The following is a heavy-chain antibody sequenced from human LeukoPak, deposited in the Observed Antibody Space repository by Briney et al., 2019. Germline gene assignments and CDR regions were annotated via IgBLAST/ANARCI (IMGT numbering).Heavy chain of an antibody. Sequence: SQTLSLTCAISGDGVSSNSAAWNWIRQSPSRGLEWLGRTYYRSKWYNDYAVSVKSRITINPDTSKNQFSLQLNSVTPEGTAVYYCARDPRNSGSYWGEWYFDYWGQGTLVTVSS. CDR1: GDGVSSNSAA. D-gene: IGHD1-26*01. J-gene: IGHJ4*02. CDR2: TYYRSKWYN. V-gene: IGHV6-1*01. CDR3: ARDPRNSGSYWGEWYFDY.